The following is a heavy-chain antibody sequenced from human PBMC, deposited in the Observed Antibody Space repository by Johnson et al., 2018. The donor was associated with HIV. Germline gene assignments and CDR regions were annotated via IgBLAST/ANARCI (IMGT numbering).Heavy chain of an antibody. Sequence: QVQLVESGGGVVQPGRSLRLSCVASGFSFSAYYMTWIRQAPGKGLEWVSSISSSGTPKYYADSVKGRFTISRDNGKNSLYLQMNSLRVEDTALYYCARETDGHLRHFDWLLSRGDAFDIWGQGSMVTVSS. V-gene: IGHV3-11*04. CDR3: ARETDGHLRHFDWLLSRGDAFDI. CDR2: ISSSGTPK. D-gene: IGHD3-9*01. J-gene: IGHJ3*02. CDR1: GFSFSAYY.